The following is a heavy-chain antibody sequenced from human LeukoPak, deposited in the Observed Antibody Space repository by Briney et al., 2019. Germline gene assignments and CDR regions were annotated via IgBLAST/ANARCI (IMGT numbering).Heavy chain of an antibody. D-gene: IGHD6-6*01. CDR1: GGSISSSSYY. CDR3: ARQGEYSSSPVDY. J-gene: IGHJ4*02. CDR2: IYYSGST. Sequence: SETLSLTCTVSGGSISSSSYYWGWIRPPPGKGLEWIGSIYYSGSTYYNPSLKSRVTISVDTSKNQFSLKLSSVTAADTAVYYCARQGEYSSSPVDYWGQGTLVTVSS. V-gene: IGHV4-39*01.